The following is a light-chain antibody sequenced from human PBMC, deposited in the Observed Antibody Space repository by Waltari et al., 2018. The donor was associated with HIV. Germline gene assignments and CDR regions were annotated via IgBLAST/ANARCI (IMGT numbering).Light chain of an antibody. Sequence: DIVMTQSPLSLPVTPGAQASISCRSSQSLLHGNGYNYLDWYLQKPGQSPQLLIYLGSNRASGVPDRFSGSGSGTDFTLKISRVEAEDVGVYYCMQALQTPFTFGPGTKVDIK. CDR1: QSLLHGNGYNY. CDR2: LGS. CDR3: MQALQTPFT. V-gene: IGKV2-28*01. J-gene: IGKJ3*01.